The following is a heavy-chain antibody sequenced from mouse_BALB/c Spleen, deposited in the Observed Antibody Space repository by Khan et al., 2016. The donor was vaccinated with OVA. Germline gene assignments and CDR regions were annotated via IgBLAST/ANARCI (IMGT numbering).Heavy chain of an antibody. CDR3: ARQPYYYYNIMDY. J-gene: IGHJ4*01. CDR1: GLSLKTYG. V-gene: IGHV2-6-1*01. D-gene: IGHD2-10*01. CDR2: IWSDGTP. Sequence: VQLQESGPGLAAPSQSLSITCTISGLSLKTYGVHWVRQPPGKGLEWLVVIWSDGTPNYNSALKSRLTITKDNSQRQVFLKMNSLQTDDTSIYVGARQPYYYYNIMDYWGQGTSVTVSS.